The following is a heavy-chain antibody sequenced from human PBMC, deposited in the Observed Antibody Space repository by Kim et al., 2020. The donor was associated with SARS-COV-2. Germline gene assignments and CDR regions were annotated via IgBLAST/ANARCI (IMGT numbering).Heavy chain of an antibody. J-gene: IGHJ6*01. V-gene: IGHV4-30-4*08. D-gene: IGHD6-6*01. CDR2: TSHTGSA. CDR1: GTSITSGEYY. CDR3: ARLPSQGEKLVGLDYY. Sequence: SETLSLTCTVSGTSITSGEYYWSWLRPLPGEGLQWIGYTSHTGSAFYSPSLKSRVYLSADTSKNQLSLVLTSVTAAATSVYFCARLPSQGEKLVGLDYY.